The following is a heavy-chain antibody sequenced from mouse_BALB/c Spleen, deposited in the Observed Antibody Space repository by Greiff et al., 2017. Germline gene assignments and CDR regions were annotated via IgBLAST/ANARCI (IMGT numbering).Heavy chain of an antibody. D-gene: IGHD2-2*01. Sequence: EVQRVESGGSLVQPGGSLKLSCAASGFTFSSYGMSWVRQTPDKRLELVATINSNGGSTYYPDSVKGRFTISRDNAKNTLYLQMSSLKSEDTAMYYCARALYYGYGDYWGQGTTLTVSS. V-gene: IGHV5-6-3*01. CDR2: INSNGGST. CDR3: ARALYYGYGDY. J-gene: IGHJ2*01. CDR1: GFTFSSYG.